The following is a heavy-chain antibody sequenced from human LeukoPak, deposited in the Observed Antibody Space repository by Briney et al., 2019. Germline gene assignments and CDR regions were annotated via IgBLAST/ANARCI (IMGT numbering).Heavy chain of an antibody. V-gene: IGHV3-30-3*01. J-gene: IGHJ4*02. D-gene: IGHD3-22*01. CDR1: GFTFSSYA. CDR2: ISYDGSNK. Sequence: GRSLRLSCAASGFTFSSYAMHWVRQAPGKGLEWVAVISYDGSNKYCADSVKGRFTISRDNSKNTLYLQMNSLRAEDTAVYYCARDGGSYDSSGYFDYWGQGTLVTVSS. CDR3: ARDGGSYDSSGYFDY.